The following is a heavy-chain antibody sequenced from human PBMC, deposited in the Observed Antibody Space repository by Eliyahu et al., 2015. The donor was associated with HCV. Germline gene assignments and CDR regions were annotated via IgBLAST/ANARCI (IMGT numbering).Heavy chain of an antibody. V-gene: IGHV3-30*18. CDR1: GFXFSNYY. J-gene: IGHJ4*02. D-gene: IGHD2-8*01. CDR3: AKDLYTTRSTTFDY. Sequence: QVQLVESGGGVVXPGRSLRLSCAASGFXFSNYYMHWVRQGPGKGLXWVAVTSYDGSNTLYADSVKGRFTISRDDSKNTLYLQMNSLRAEDTAVYYCAKDLYTTRSTTFDYWGQGTLVTVSS. CDR2: TSYDGSNT.